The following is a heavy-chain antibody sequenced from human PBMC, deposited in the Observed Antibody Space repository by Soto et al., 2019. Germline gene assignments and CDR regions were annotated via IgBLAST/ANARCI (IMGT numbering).Heavy chain of an antibody. Sequence: EVQLVESGGGLVQPGGSLRLSCAASGFAFSTYWMHWVRQAPGKCLLWVSRIKFDGSSTYYGDSVKGRFTISRDDAKNTLFLQMNGLRVDDTAVYYCARGAKNVYAMDVWGQGTTVTVSS. V-gene: IGHV3-74*01. D-gene: IGHD1-1*01. CDR1: GFAFSTYW. CDR3: ARGAKNVYAMDV. CDR2: IKFDGSST. J-gene: IGHJ6*02.